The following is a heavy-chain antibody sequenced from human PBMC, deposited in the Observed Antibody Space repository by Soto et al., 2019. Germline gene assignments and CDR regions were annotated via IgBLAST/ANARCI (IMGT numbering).Heavy chain of an antibody. Sequence: EVQLVESGGGLVQPGGSLRLSCAASGFSFSSYSMTWVRQAPGKGLEWVSYISSRNITIYYADSVRGRFTISRDDAKNSLYLQMNSLSDEDTAVYYCARDEGVYQRNGYYSYHWGQGTLVTVSS. J-gene: IGHJ5*02. D-gene: IGHD3-22*01. CDR3: ARDEGVYQRNGYYSYH. CDR2: ISSRNITI. V-gene: IGHV3-48*02. CDR1: GFSFSSYS.